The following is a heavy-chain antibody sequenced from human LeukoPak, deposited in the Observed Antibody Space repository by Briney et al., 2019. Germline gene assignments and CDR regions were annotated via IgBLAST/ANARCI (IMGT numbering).Heavy chain of an antibody. V-gene: IGHV4-59*01. CDR1: GASITNYY. J-gene: IGHJ3*02. CDR3: ATGSRSSTSDAFDI. D-gene: IGHD6-6*01. Sequence: SEPLSLTRTVSGASITNYYWSWFRQPPWKGLEWIGFIHYSGTTDYNPSLKSRVTMSVDTSTNQVSLEVTSVAAADTAVYYCATGSRSSTSDAFDIWGQGTMVTVSS. CDR2: IHYSGTT.